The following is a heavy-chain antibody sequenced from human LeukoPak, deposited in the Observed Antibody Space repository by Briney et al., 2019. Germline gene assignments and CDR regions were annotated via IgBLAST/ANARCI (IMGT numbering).Heavy chain of an antibody. J-gene: IGHJ3*02. CDR2: IIPIFGTA. CDR1: GGTFSSYA. Sequence: SVKVSCKASGGTFSSYAISWVRQAPGQGLEWMGRIIPIFGTANYAQKFQGRVTITADESTSTAYMELSSLRSEDTAVYYCAREREDYYDSSGYYCGAFDIWGQGTMVTVSS. V-gene: IGHV1-69*15. D-gene: IGHD3-22*01. CDR3: AREREDYYDSSGYYCGAFDI.